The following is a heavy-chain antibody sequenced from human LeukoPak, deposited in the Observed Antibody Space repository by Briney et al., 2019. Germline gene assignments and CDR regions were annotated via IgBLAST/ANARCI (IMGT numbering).Heavy chain of an antibody. CDR1: GFTFSSYW. CDR3: ARANRPDTEYQPHPGAFDV. CDR2: INTDGSST. D-gene: IGHD2-2*01. Sequence: GGSLRLSCAASGFTFSSYWMHWVRQAPGKGLVWVSRINTDGSSTSYADSVKGRFTISRDNSKNTLDLQMNSLRAEDTAVYYCARANRPDTEYQPHPGAFDVWGQGTMVTVSS. J-gene: IGHJ3*01. V-gene: IGHV3-74*01.